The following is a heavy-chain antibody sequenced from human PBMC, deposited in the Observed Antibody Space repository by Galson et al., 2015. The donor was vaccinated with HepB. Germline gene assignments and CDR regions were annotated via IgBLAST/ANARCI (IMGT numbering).Heavy chain of an antibody. CDR1: GGSISSTNW. CDR2: IYYGGST. D-gene: IGHD6-19*01. CDR3: ARVVGQWLYGMDV. V-gene: IGHV4-39*01. Sequence: ETLSLTCAVSGGSISSTNWWSWVRQPPGKGLEWIGSIYYGGSTYYNPSLKSRVTVSVNTSKNQFSLKLSPVTAADTAVYYCARVVGQWLYGMDVWGQGTTVTVSS. J-gene: IGHJ6*02.